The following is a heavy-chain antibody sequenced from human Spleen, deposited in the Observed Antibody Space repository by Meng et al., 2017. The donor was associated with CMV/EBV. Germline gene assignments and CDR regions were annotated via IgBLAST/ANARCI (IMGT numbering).Heavy chain of an antibody. J-gene: IGHJ6*02. CDR1: GFTFSDHY. CDR3: ARDLLNNNWRGAYYYGMDV. V-gene: IGHV3-11*01. D-gene: IGHD1-1*01. CDR2: ISDSGSTV. Sequence: GESLKISCEASGFTFSDHYMSWIRQAPGKGLEWVSYISDSGSTVYYADSVKGRFTISRDNAKDSLCLQLNILRAEDTAVYYCARDLLNNNWRGAYYYGMDVWGQGTTVTVSS.